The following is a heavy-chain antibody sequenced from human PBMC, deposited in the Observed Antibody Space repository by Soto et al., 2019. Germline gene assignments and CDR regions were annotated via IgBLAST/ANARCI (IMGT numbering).Heavy chain of an antibody. D-gene: IGHD1-20*01. CDR3: ARAGGITGTTMDY. V-gene: IGHV3-48*03. CDR2: ISSSGSTI. CDR1: GFTFSSYE. J-gene: IGHJ4*02. Sequence: PGGSLRLSCAASGFTFSSYEMNWVRQAPGKGLEWVSYISSSGSTIYYADSVKGRFTISRDNAKNSLYLQMNSLRAEDTAVYYCARAGGITGTTMDYWGQGTLVTVSS.